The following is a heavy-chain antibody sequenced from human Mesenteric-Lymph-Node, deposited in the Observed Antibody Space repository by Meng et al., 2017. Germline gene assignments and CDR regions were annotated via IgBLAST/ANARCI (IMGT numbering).Heavy chain of an antibody. V-gene: IGHV4-34*01. CDR3: ARDLITMVRGVIIRGTFDI. J-gene: IGHJ3*02. Sequence: GSLRLSCAVYGGSFSGYYWSWIRQPPGKGLEWIGEINHSGSTNYNQSLKSRVTISVDTSKNQFSLKLSSVTAADTAVYYCARDLITMVRGVIIRGTFDIWGQGKKVT. D-gene: IGHD3-10*01. CDR2: INHSGST. CDR1: GGSFSGYY.